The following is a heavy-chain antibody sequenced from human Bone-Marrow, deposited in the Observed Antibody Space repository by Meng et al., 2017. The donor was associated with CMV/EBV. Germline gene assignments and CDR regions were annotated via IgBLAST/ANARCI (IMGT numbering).Heavy chain of an antibody. J-gene: IGHJ1*01. CDR2: ISGSGHAI. CDR3: ARDHPRAVWYFQD. Sequence: GALRLSCAASGFTFSDYYMSWVRQSPGNGLEWIAFISGSGHAINYADSVDGRFTISRDSAKDSLFLQMNYLRVEDTAVYYCARDHPRAVWYFQDWGQGTLVTVSS. CDR1: GFTFSDYY. V-gene: IGHV3-11*01. D-gene: IGHD3-16*01.